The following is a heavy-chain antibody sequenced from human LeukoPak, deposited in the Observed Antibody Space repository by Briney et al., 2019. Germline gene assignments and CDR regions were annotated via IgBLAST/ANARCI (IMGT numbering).Heavy chain of an antibody. V-gene: IGHV3-48*04. J-gene: IGHJ6*03. D-gene: IGHD3-10*01. Sequence: GGSLRLSCAASGFTFSSYSMNWVRQAPGKGLEWVSYISSSSSTIYYADSVKGRFTISRDNAKNSLYLQMNSLRAEDTAVYYCARDALWFGVYYYYMDVWGKGTTDTVSS. CDR2: ISSSSSTI. CDR3: ARDALWFGVYYYYMDV. CDR1: GFTFSSYS.